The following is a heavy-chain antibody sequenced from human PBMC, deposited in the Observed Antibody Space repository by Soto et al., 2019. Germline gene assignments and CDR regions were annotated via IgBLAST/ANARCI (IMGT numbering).Heavy chain of an antibody. CDR1: GGSTSRGGYY. CDR2: IDYSGST. Sequence: QVQLQESGPGLVKPSQTLSLICTVSGGSTSRGGYYWSWIRQHPGKGLEWIGYIDYSGSTYHNPSRKMRSSRSIDTSKNKLSLRLSSVTAADTAMYYCARASNCDASGGYYYFGHGGAFDIWGQGTMVSASS. D-gene: IGHD3-22*01. J-gene: IGHJ3*02. CDR3: ARASNCDASGGYYYFGHGGAFDI. V-gene: IGHV4-31*03.